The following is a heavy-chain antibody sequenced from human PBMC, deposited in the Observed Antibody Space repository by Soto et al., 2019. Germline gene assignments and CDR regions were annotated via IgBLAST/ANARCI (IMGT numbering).Heavy chain of an antibody. V-gene: IGHV4-61*08. CDR1: GGSISSGGYY. J-gene: IGHJ5*02. CDR3: ARLGAYYQSLDP. D-gene: IGHD3-22*01. Sequence: SETLSLTCTVSGGSISSGGYYWSWIRQHPGKGLEWVGYIYYGGTTNYNPSLQSRVTISLETSKSQFSLRLTSVTAADTAVYYCARLGAYYQSLDPWGPGTLVNVSS. CDR2: IYYGGTT.